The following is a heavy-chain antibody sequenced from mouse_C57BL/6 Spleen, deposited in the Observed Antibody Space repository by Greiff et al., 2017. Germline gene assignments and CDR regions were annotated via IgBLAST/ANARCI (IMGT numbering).Heavy chain of an antibody. CDR3: ARSHYDAMDY. CDR2: IYPGSGNT. V-gene: IGHV1-66*01. J-gene: IGHJ4*01. D-gene: IGHD2-4*01. Sequence: QVQLQQSGPELVKPGASVKISCKASGYSFTSYYIHWVKQRPGQGLEWIGWIYPGSGNTKYNEKFKGKATLTADTSSSTAYMQLSSLTSEDSAVYYCARSHYDAMDYWGQGTSVTVSS. CDR1: GYSFTSYY.